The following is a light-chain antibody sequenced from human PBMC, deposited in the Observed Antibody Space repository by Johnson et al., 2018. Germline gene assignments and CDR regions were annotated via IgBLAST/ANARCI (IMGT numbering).Light chain of an antibody. Sequence: QSVLTQPPSVSAAPGQKVTISCSGSSSNIGNNYVSWYQQLPGTAPKLLIYENNKRPSGIPDRFSGYKSGTSATLGISGLQTGAEADYYCGTCDCHLSAGDVCGTGTKVSVL. CDR2: ENN. J-gene: IGLJ1*01. V-gene: IGLV1-51*02. CDR1: SSNIGNNY. CDR3: GTCDCHLSAGDV.